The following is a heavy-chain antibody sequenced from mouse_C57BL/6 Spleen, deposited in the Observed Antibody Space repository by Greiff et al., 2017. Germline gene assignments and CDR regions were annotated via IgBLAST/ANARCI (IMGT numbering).Heavy chain of an antibody. CDR1: GYTFTDYN. CDR3: ARRGSYYFDY. J-gene: IGHJ2*01. V-gene: IGHV1-22*01. CDR2: INPNYGGT. Sequence: EVQRVESGPELVKPGASVKMSCKASGYTFTDYNMHWVKQSHGKSLEWIGYINPNYGGTSYNQKFKGKATLTVNKSSSTAYMELRSLTSEDSAIYYCARRGSYYFDYWGQGTTLTVSS.